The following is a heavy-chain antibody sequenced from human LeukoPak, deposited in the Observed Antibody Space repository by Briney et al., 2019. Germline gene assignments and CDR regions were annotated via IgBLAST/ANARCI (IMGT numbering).Heavy chain of an antibody. D-gene: IGHD5-24*01. J-gene: IGHJ4*02. CDR2: IRYDGSNK. CDR3: VRDNAYKFDY. CDR1: GFTFSSYG. Sequence: GGSLRLSCAASGFTFSSYGMHWVRKAPGKGLEWVAFIRYDGSNKHYADSVKGRFTISRDNSKNTLYLQMNSLRVEDTAVYYCVRDNAYKFDYWGQGTLVTVSS. V-gene: IGHV3-30*02.